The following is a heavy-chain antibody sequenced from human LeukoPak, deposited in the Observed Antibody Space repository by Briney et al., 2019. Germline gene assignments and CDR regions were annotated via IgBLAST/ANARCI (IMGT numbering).Heavy chain of an antibody. CDR1: GYTFTSYY. J-gene: IGHJ6*03. CDR3: ARGAYCGGDCYSAYYYYMDV. CDR2: INPSGGST. Sequence: GASVKVSCKASGYTFTSYYMHWVRQAPGQGLEWMGIINPSGGSTSYAQKFQGRVTMTRDMSTSTVYMELSSLRSEDTAVYYCARGAYCGGDCYSAYYYYMDVWGKGTTVTVSS. D-gene: IGHD2-21*02. V-gene: IGHV1-46*01.